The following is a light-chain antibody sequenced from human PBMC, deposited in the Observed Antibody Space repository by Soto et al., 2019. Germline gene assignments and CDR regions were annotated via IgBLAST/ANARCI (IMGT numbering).Light chain of an antibody. CDR1: QSVSSSY. J-gene: IGKJ2*01. V-gene: IGKV3-20*01. CDR3: QPYGSSPTYT. CDR2: GAS. Sequence: EIVLTQSPGTLSLSPGERATLSCRASQSVSSSYLAWYQQKPGQAPRLLIYGASSRATGIPDRFSGSGSGTDFTLTISRLEPDDFAVYYCQPYGSSPTYTFGQGTKLEIK.